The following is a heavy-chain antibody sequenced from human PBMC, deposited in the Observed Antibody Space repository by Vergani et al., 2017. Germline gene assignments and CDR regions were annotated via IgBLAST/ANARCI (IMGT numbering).Heavy chain of an antibody. CDR1: GGTFSSYA. CDR3: ARGQPTSGSGWHLYYYYYYMDV. CDR2: IIPIFGTA. D-gene: IGHD6-19*01. V-gene: IGHV1-69*01. Sequence: QVQLVQSGAEVKKPGSSVKVSCKASGGTFSSYAISWVRQAPGQGLEWMGGIIPIFGTANYAQKFQGRVTITADESKSTAYMELSSLRSEDTAVYYCARGQPTSGSGWHLYYYYYYMDVWGKGTTVTVSS. J-gene: IGHJ6*03.